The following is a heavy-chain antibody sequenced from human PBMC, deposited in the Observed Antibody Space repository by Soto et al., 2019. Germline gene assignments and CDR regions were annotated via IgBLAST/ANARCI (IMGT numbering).Heavy chain of an antibody. J-gene: IGHJ4*02. Sequence: SETLSLTCTVSGGSISSSSYYWGWIRQPPGRGLEWIGSVYYRGNTYYNPSLKSRVTTSVDTSKNQFSLKLYSVTAADTALYYCARHKDTSSRYLLPDYWGQGXLVTVSS. CDR2: VYYRGNT. D-gene: IGHD6-13*01. CDR1: GGSISSSSYY. CDR3: ARHKDTSSRYLLPDY. V-gene: IGHV4-39*01.